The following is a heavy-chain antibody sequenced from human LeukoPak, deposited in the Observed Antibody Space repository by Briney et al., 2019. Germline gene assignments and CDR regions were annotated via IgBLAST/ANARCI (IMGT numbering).Heavy chain of an antibody. CDR1: GFTFTSYE. Sequence: GGSLRLSCAASGFTFTSYEMNWVRQAPGKGLEWVSYISSSGSTTYYADSVKGRFTISRDNTKYSLYLQMNSLRAEDTAVYYCARDPRGSVSGGSSRFFDSWGQGTLVTVSS. J-gene: IGHJ4*02. D-gene: IGHD2-15*01. CDR2: ISSSGSTT. CDR3: ARDPRGSVSGGSSRFFDS. V-gene: IGHV3-48*03.